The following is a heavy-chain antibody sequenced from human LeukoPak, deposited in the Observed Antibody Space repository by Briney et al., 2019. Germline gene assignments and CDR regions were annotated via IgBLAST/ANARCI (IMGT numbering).Heavy chain of an antibody. CDR1: GDSRSDYY. CDR2: IYTSGST. Sequence: SETLSLTCTVSGDSRSDYYRNWIRQPAGKGLEWIGRIYTSGSTNYNPSLKSRVSMSVGRSKSRFFLKLNSVTAADTAVYYCARAMYDSSGYYYFDYWGQGTLVTVSS. J-gene: IGHJ4*02. D-gene: IGHD3-22*01. CDR3: ARAMYDSSGYYYFDY. V-gene: IGHV4-4*07.